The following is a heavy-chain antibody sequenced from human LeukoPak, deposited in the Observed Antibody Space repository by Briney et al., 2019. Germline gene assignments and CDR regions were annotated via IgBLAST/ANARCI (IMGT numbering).Heavy chain of an antibody. CDR2: IYYSGST. J-gene: IGHJ6*02. V-gene: IGHV4-59*01. D-gene: IGHD6-13*01. Sequence: NPSETLSLTCTVSGRSISSYYWSWIRQPPGKGLEWIGYIYYSGSTNYNPSLKSRVTISVDTSKNQFSLKLSSVTAADTAVYYCARGRARIAAAGTGAYYYYAMDVWGQGTTVTVSS. CDR1: GRSISSYY. CDR3: ARGRARIAAAGTGAYYYYAMDV.